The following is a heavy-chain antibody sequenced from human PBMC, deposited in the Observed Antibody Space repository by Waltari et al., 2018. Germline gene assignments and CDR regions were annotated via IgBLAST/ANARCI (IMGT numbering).Heavy chain of an antibody. D-gene: IGHD3-10*01. CDR3: AKDAFGNTYLDY. CDR1: GFTFGNFG. CDR2: VWFDGSQQ. Sequence: QVQLVESGGGVVQPGRSLRLSCAASGFTFGNFGMHWVRQAPGKGLEWVALVWFDGSQQYYADSVRGRFTISRDNSKRVLYLDMGSLRADDTAIYYCAKDAFGNTYLDYWGQGTLVTVSS. V-gene: IGHV3-33*06. J-gene: IGHJ4*02.